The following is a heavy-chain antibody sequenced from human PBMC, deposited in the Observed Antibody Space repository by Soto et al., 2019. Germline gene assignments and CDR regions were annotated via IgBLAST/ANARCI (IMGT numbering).Heavy chain of an antibody. D-gene: IGHD6-13*01. Sequence: SRIPACAASGSSLDDYAMHWVRQALGKGLEWVSGINWNSGSIGYGDSVKGRFAISRDNAKNSLHLQMNSLSAEDTAFYYCVKDESINWYSGHFRHWGQGTLVTVLL. V-gene: IGHV3-9*01. J-gene: IGHJ1*01. CDR1: GSSLDDYA. CDR2: INWNSGSI. CDR3: VKDESINWYSGHFRH.